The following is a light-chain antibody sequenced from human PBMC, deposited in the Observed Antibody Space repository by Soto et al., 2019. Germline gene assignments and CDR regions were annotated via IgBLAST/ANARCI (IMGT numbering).Light chain of an antibody. J-gene: IGKJ4*01. Sequence: DIQVTHSPSSLSASVGDRVTITCRASQEIGGYLNWYQQKPGKAPELLIYAASSLQSGVPSRFIGSGSATEFTLTITSLKTEDFANYYCQQSYGSHELTFGGGTKVDIK. V-gene: IGKV1-39*01. CDR3: QQSYGSHELT. CDR2: AAS. CDR1: QEIGGY.